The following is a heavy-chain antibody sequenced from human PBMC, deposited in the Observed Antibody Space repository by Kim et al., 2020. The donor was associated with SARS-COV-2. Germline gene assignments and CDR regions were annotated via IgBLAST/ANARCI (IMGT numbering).Heavy chain of an antibody. V-gene: IGHV3-23*01. CDR1: GFTFIKFA. CDR2: VSPGGAP. Sequence: GGSLRLSCATSGFTFIKFAMAWVRQAPGKGPEWVSGVSPGGAPNYEDSVKGRLTISRDSTKNMIYLQMSSLRVEDTAVYYCAKLGDDMGLIVDRCGQGNLVTVSS. CDR3: AKLGDDMGLIVDR. D-gene: IGHD2-8*01. J-gene: IGHJ5*02.